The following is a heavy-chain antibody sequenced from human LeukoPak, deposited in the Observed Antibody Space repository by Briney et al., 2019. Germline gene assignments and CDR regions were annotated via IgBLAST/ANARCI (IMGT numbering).Heavy chain of an antibody. CDR3: AKLSRYYDSSGSLSY. D-gene: IGHD3-22*01. CDR2: ISASGYST. CDR1: GFTFSSYA. J-gene: IGHJ4*02. Sequence: GGSLRLSCAASGFTFSSYAMSWVRQAPGKGLEWVSAISASGYSTHYADSVKGRFTISRDNSKNTLYLQMNSLRAEDTAVYYCAKLSRYYDSSGSLSYWGQGTLVTVSS. V-gene: IGHV3-23*01.